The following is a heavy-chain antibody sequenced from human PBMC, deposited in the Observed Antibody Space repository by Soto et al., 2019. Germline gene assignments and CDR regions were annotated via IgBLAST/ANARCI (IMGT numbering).Heavy chain of an antibody. CDR2: ISGSGANT. Sequence: EVQLLESGGGLVQPGGSLRLSGEASGSTFTSYAMSWVRQAPGKGLEWVSTISGSGANTYYADSVKGRFTISRDNSKNALYLQMLSLRAEDTAVYYCAKDPLLVMTAINMAFDYWGQGTLVTVSS. CDR3: AKDPLLVMTAINMAFDY. D-gene: IGHD2-21*02. CDR1: GSTFTSYA. V-gene: IGHV3-23*01. J-gene: IGHJ4*02.